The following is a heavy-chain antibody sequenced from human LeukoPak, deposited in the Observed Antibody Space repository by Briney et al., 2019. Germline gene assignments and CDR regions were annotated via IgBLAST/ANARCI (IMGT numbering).Heavy chain of an antibody. CDR1: GFTFSSYG. Sequence: HTGGSLRLSCAASGFTFSSYGMHWVRQAPGKGLEWVAFILYDGSNKYYADSVKGRFTISRDNSKNTLYLQMNSLRAEDTAVYYCAKDFYDSSGYYWSWGQGTLVTVSS. CDR3: AKDFYDSSGYYWS. V-gene: IGHV3-30*02. CDR2: ILYDGSNK. D-gene: IGHD3-22*01. J-gene: IGHJ5*02.